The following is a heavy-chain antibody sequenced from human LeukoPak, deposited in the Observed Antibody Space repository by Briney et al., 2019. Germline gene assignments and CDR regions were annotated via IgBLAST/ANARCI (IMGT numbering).Heavy chain of an antibody. CDR1: GFTFSSYG. D-gene: IGHD2-2*01. Sequence: PGGSLRLSCAASGFTFSSYGMHWVRQAPGKGLEWVAFKRYDGSNKYYADSVKGRFTISRDNSKNTLYLQMNSLRAEDTAVYYCAKGLYCSSTSCYLNYYYYYMDVWGKGTTVTISS. CDR2: KRYDGSNK. V-gene: IGHV3-30*02. J-gene: IGHJ6*03. CDR3: AKGLYCSSTSCYLNYYYYYMDV.